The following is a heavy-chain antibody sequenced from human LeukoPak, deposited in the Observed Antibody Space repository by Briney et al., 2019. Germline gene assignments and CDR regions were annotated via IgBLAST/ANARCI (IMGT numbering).Heavy chain of an antibody. CDR2: ISGSGGST. CDR3: ANWGGSGWYSPSNYNWFDP. Sequence: PGGSLRLSCVASGFTFSSYGMSWFRQAPGKGLEWVSAISGSGGSTYYADSVKGRFTISRDNSKNTLYLQMNSLRAEDTAVYYCANWGGSGWYSPSNYNWFDPWGQGTLVTVSS. CDR1: GFTFSSYG. D-gene: IGHD6-19*01. J-gene: IGHJ5*02. V-gene: IGHV3-23*01.